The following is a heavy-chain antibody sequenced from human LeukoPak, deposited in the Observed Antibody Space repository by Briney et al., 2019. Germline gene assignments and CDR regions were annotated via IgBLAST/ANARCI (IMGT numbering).Heavy chain of an antibody. CDR2: IDWNGGSP. J-gene: IGHJ2*01. D-gene: IGHD4-17*01. V-gene: IGHV3-20*04. CDR1: GFTFDDHG. Sequence: RSGGSLRLSCAASGFTFDDHGMIWVRQAPGKGLEWVTGIDWNGGSPRYADSVRGRFTISRDNAKNFLYLQMNSLRAEDTAFYYCARRMTTVNTRYFDLWGRGTLVTVSS. CDR3: ARRMTTVNTRYFDL.